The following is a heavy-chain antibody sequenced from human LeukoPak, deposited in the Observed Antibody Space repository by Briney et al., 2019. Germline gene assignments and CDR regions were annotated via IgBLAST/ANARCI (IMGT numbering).Heavy chain of an antibody. Sequence: PSETLSLTCTVSGGSISSSSYYWGWIRQPPGKGLEWIGSIYYSGSTYYNPSLKSRVTISVDTSKNQFSLKLSSVTAADTAVYYCARLRTVTTLENYYYYYMDVWGKGTTVTISS. CDR3: ARLRTVTTLENYYYYYMDV. CDR1: GGSISSSSYY. J-gene: IGHJ6*03. CDR2: IYYSGST. D-gene: IGHD4-17*01. V-gene: IGHV4-39*01.